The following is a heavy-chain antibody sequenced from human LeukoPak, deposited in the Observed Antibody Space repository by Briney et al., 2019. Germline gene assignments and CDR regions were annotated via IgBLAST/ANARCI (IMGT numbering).Heavy chain of an antibody. J-gene: IGHJ6*04. CDR1: GYSFTSYW. Sequence: GASLKISCKGSGYSFTSYWISWVRQMPGKGLEWMGRIDPSDSYTNYSPSFQGHVTISADKSISTAYLQWSSLKASDTAMYYCARSRFVRVTVGLINYYYGMDVWGKGTAVTVSS. D-gene: IGHD3-10*01. CDR2: IDPSDSYT. V-gene: IGHV5-10-1*01. CDR3: ARSRFVRVTVGLINYYYGMDV.